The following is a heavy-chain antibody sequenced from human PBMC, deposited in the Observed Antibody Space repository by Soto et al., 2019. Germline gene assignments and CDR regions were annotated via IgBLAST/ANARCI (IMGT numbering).Heavy chain of an antibody. CDR2: INAGNGNT. CDR3: ARDPGDTAMVMAGYYYYGMDV. J-gene: IGHJ6*02. CDR1: GYTFTSYA. D-gene: IGHD5-18*01. Sequence: ASVKVSCKASGYTFTSYAMHWVRQAPGQRLEWMGWINAGNGNTKYSQKFQGRVTITRDTSASTAYMELSSLRSEDTAVYYCARDPGDTAMVMAGYYYYGMDVWGQGTTVTVSS. V-gene: IGHV1-3*01.